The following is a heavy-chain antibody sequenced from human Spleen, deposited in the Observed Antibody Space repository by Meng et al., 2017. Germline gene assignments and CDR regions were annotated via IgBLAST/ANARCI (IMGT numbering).Heavy chain of an antibody. D-gene: IGHD7-27*01. CDR2: INPNSGGT. Sequence: QGQLVQSGAKVEKPGAYVKVSCKASAYTFTTSYMHWVRQAPGQGLEWMGWINPNSGGTNYAQKFQGRVTMTRDTSISTAYMELSRLRSDDTAVYYCARDARTNWYGSVDSWGQGTLVTVSS. CDR1: AYTFTTSY. J-gene: IGHJ4*02. V-gene: IGHV1-2*02. CDR3: ARDARTNWYGSVDS.